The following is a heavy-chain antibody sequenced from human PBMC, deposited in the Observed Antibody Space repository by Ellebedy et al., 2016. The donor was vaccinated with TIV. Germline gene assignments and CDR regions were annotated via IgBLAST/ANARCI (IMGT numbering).Heavy chain of an antibody. Sequence: AASVKVSCKASGYTFTSYDINWVRHPTGQGLEWTGWMNPNSGNTEYSQKFQGRVTMTRNTSITTAFMELSSLRSEDTAVYYCARGPFMITFGGVIMDVWGQGTTVTVSS. CDR3: ARGPFMITFGGVIMDV. CDR2: MNPNSGNT. CDR1: GYTFTSYD. J-gene: IGHJ6*02. D-gene: IGHD3-16*02. V-gene: IGHV1-8*01.